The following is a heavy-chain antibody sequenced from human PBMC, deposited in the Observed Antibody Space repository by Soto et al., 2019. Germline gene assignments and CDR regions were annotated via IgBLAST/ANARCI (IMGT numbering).Heavy chain of an antibody. V-gene: IGHV4-59*01. J-gene: IGHJ6*03. CDR3: TRDRAISTAGHYYYYMDV. CDR2: IYYSGTT. D-gene: IGHD6-13*01. Sequence: SETLSLTCTVSGVSIRSYYWSWIRQPPGKGLEWIGYIYYSGTTNYNPSLKSRVTISVDTSKNQFSLKLSSVTAADTAVYYCTRDRAISTAGHYYYYMDVWGKGTTVTVSS. CDR1: GVSIRSYY.